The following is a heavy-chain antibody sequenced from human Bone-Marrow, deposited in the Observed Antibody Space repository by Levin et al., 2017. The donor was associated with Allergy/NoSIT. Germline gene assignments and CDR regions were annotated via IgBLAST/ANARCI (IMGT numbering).Heavy chain of an antibody. CDR2: IHYSGST. D-gene: IGHD2-2*01. CDR1: GGSTGGYY. J-gene: IGHJ4*02. CDR3: ARVKYCSTTDCPMVFDY. V-gene: IGHV4-59*01. Sequence: PSETLSLTCTVTGGSTGGYYWSWIRRPPGKGLEWIGYIHYSGSTNYNPLLESRVTISVDSSKNQFSLKLTSVTAADTAVYYCARVKYCSTTDCPMVFDYWGQGSLVTVSS.